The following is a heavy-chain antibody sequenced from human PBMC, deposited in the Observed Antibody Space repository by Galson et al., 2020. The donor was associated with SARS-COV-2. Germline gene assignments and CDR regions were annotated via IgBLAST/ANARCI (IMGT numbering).Heavy chain of an antibody. CDR1: GYTFTSFG. CDR2: ISAYNGNT. Sequence: ASVKVSCKASGYTFTSFGISWVRQAPGHGLEWMGWISAYNGNTNYAQKLQGRVTMTTDTSTSTAYMELRSLRSDDTAGYYCARDSQWGLLDYWGQGTLVTVSS. CDR3: ARDSQWGLLDY. D-gene: IGHD1-26*01. J-gene: IGHJ4*02. V-gene: IGHV1-18*01.